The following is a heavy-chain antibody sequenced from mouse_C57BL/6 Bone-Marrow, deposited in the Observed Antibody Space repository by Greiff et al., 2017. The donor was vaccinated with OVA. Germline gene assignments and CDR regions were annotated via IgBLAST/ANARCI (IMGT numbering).Heavy chain of an antibody. CDR1: GYTFTDYY. CDR3: TSKSGYYFDY. Sequence: LQQSGAELVKPGASVKISCKASGYTFTDYYINWVKQRPGQGLEWIGKIGPGSGSTYYNEKFKGKATLTADKSSSTAYMQLSSLTSEDTAVYYCTSKSGYYFDYWGQGTTLTVSS. V-gene: IGHV1-77*01. J-gene: IGHJ2*01. D-gene: IGHD3-2*02. CDR2: IGPGSGST.